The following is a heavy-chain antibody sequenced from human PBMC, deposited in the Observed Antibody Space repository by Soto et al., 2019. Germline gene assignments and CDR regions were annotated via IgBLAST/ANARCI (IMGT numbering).Heavy chain of an antibody. CDR1: GGSISNYY. Sequence: QVQLQESGPGLVKPSETLSLTCTVSGGSISNYYWTWFRQPPGKGLERIAYIYSSGSTNYNPSLKSRVTISVDTSKHQFSLKLNSVTAADTAVYYCARITRSPNSGYCDYLRQGALITVDS. V-gene: IGHV4-59*01. D-gene: IGHD7-27*01. CDR2: IYSSGST. CDR3: ARITRSPNSGYCDY. J-gene: IGHJ4*02.